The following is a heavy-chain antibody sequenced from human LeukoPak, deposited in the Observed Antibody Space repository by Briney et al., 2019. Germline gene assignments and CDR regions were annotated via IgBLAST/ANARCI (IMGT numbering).Heavy chain of an antibody. CDR3: ARDNIGFDY. Sequence: GGSLRLSCAASGFTFNTYSMNWVRQAPGKGLEWVSYITSSSSPIYYADAVRGRFTISRDNDKNSLYLQMNSQRGADTAVYVCARDNIGFDYWGQRTLVTVYS. J-gene: IGHJ4*02. D-gene: IGHD5-12*01. CDR2: ITSSSSPI. CDR1: GFTFNTYS. V-gene: IGHV3-48*01.